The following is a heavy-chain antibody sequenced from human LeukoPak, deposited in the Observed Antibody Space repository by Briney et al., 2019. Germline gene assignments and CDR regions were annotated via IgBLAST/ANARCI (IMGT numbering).Heavy chain of an antibody. CDR2: ISYDGSNK. CDR1: GFAFSSYA. D-gene: IGHD3-10*01. Sequence: GGSLRLSCAASGFAFSSYAMHWVRQAPGKGLEWVAVISYDGSNKYYADSVKGRFTISRDNSKNTLYLQMNSLRAEDMAVYYCAKIRSLYYYGSGSFEHWGQGTLVTVSS. J-gene: IGHJ1*01. V-gene: IGHV3-30-3*02. CDR3: AKIRSLYYYGSGSFEH.